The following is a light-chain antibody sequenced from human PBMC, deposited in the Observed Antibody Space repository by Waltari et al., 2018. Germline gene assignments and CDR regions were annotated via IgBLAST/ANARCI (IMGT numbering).Light chain of an antibody. CDR2: DAS. CDR3: QQYNRWPPIT. V-gene: IGKV3-15*01. J-gene: IGKJ5*01. Sequence: EIVMTQSQATLSGSPGATATVSCRARQSVSSNVAWYQKKPGQAPRLLLYDASTRATSIPAKFRGSGSGTEFTLTISSLQSEDFAVYYCQQYNRWPPITFGHGTRLEIK. CDR1: QSVSSN.